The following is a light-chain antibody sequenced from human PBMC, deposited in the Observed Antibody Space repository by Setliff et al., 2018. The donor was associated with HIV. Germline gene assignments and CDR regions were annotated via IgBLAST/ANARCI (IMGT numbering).Light chain of an antibody. Sequence: QSVLTQPPSVSGAPGQRVSISCSGSSSNIGSNPVHWYQQLPGTAPKLLIHTNDQRPSGVSDRFSGSKSGASASLAISGLQSEDETDYYCTAWDDSLNGYVFGTGTKV. CDR3: TAWDDSLNGYV. J-gene: IGLJ1*01. CDR2: TND. V-gene: IGLV1-44*01. CDR1: SSNIGSNP.